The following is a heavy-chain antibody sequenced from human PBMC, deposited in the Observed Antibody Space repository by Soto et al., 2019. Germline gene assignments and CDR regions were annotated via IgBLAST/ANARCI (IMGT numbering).Heavy chain of an antibody. D-gene: IGHD3-3*01. CDR1: GFTFDDYA. CDR2: ISWNSGSI. V-gene: IGHV3-9*01. Sequence: GGSLRLSCAASGFTFDDYAMHWVRQAPGKGLEWVSGISWNSGSIGYADSVKGRFTISRDNAKNSLYLQMNSLRAEDTALSYCAKDNVETTIFGVVRWFDPWGQGTLVTVSS. CDR3: AKDNVETTIFGVVRWFDP. J-gene: IGHJ5*02.